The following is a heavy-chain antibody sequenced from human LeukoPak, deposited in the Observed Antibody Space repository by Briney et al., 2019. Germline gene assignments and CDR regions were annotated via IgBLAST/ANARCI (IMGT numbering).Heavy chain of an antibody. V-gene: IGHV4-4*02. J-gene: IGHJ4*02. D-gene: IGHD2-8*01. CDR2: VSLTGLT. Sequence: PSETLSLTCGVSGGTITRTNWRSLVREPPGQGLEWIGEVSLTGLTNYNPSLSSRVIMALDTSKNHLSLNLTSVTAADTAVYYCTRENGAFSPFGYWGQGTLVTVPS. CDR1: GGTITRTNW. CDR3: TRENGAFSPFGY.